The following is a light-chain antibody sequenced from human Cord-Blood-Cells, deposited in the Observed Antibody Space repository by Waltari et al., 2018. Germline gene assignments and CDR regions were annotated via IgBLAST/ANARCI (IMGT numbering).Light chain of an antibody. V-gene: IGLV2-23*01. J-gene: IGLJ3*02. CDR1: RSDVGSYNL. Sequence: QPALTQPASVSGSPGQSIPIPCTGTRSDVGSYNLVSGYQQHPGKAPKLMIYEGSKRPSGVSNRFSGSKSGNTASLTIAGLQAEDEADYYCCSYAGSSTWVFGGGTKLTVL. CDR3: CSYAGSSTWV. CDR2: EGS.